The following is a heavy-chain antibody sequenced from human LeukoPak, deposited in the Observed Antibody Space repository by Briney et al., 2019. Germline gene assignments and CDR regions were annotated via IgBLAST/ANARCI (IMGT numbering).Heavy chain of an antibody. D-gene: IGHD2-15*01. J-gene: IGHJ4*02. CDR1: GFIFDDYG. CDR2: INWNGDRT. Sequence: GGSLRLSCAASGFIFDDYGTSWVRHVPGKGLEWVTGINWNGDRTIYVDSVKGRFTISRDNAKNSLHLQMNSLRVEDTAFYYCTRKGVSGSSLRQFFDYWGQGTLVAVTS. V-gene: IGHV3-20*04. CDR3: TRKGVSGSSLRQFFDY.